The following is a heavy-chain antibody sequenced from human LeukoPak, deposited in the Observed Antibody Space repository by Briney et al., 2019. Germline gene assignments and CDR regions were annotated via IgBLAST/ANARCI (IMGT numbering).Heavy chain of an antibody. CDR1: GGTFSSYT. CDR3: ARDLAMRGYCRLDY. J-gene: IGHJ4*02. V-gene: IGHV1-69*04. Sequence: GASVKVSCKASGGTFSSYTISWVRQAPGQGLEWMGRIIPILGIANYAQKFQGRVTITADKSTSTAYMELSSLRSEDTAVYYCARDLAMRGYCRLDYWGQGTLVTVSS. CDR2: IIPILGIA. D-gene: IGHD2-15*01.